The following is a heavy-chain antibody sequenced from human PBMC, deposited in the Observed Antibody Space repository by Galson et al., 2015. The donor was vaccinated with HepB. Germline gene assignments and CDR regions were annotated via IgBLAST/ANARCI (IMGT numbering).Heavy chain of an antibody. V-gene: IGHV3-74*01. Sequence: SLRLSCAASGFTFSSYWMHWVRQAPGKGLVWVSRINSDGSSTSYADSVKGRFTISRDNAKNTLYLQMNSLRAEDTAVYYCASITMDYYGMDVWGQGTTVTVSS. D-gene: IGHD3-10*01. CDR1: GFTFSSYW. J-gene: IGHJ6*02. CDR3: ASITMDYYGMDV. CDR2: INSDGSST.